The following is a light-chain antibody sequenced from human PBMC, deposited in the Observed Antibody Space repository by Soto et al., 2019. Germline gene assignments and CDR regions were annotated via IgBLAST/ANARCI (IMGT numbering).Light chain of an antibody. Sequence: DIQMTQSPSSLSASVGDRVTITCRASQSIGFYLNWYQQKPGKAPKLLIYDTSSLQSGVPSRFRGRRSGTEFTLTIAGLQPEDFATYYCQQYESYSPLTFGGGTKVDIK. V-gene: IGKV1-39*01. CDR3: QQYESYSPLT. J-gene: IGKJ4*01. CDR2: DTS. CDR1: QSIGFY.